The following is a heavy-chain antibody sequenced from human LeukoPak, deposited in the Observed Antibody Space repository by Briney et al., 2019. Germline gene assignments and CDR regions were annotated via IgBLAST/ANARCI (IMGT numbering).Heavy chain of an antibody. Sequence: GESLKISCKGSGYSFTTSWIGWVRQMPEKGLEWTGIIYLGDSDTRYSPSFQGQVTISADKSISTAYLQWSSLKASDTAMYYCARQGNSWDPIFDYWGQGTLVTVSS. V-gene: IGHV5-51*01. D-gene: IGHD6-13*01. J-gene: IGHJ4*02. CDR1: GYSFTTSW. CDR3: ARQGNSWDPIFDY. CDR2: IYLGDSDT.